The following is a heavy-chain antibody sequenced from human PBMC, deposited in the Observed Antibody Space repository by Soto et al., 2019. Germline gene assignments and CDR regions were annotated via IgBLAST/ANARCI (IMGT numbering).Heavy chain of an antibody. V-gene: IGHV1-69*13. Sequence: ASVKVSCKASGGTFSSYAISWVRQAPGQGLEWMGGIIPIFGTANYAQKFQGRVTITADESTSTAYMELSSMRSEDTAVYYCAIELITVTPYSWFDPWGQGALVTVSS. CDR2: IIPIFGTA. CDR3: AIELITVTPYSWFDP. D-gene: IGHD4-17*01. J-gene: IGHJ5*02. CDR1: GGTFSSYA.